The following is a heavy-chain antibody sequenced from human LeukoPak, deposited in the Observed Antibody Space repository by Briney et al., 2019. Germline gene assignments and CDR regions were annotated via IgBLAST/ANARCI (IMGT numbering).Heavy chain of an antibody. CDR3: ARHPPRDGSAFDY. V-gene: IGHV4-39*01. CDR1: GGSISSGSYY. Sequence: SETLSLTCTVSGGSISSGSYYWGWIRQPPGKGLEWIASMYYSGTTFYSPPLKSRVTISVDTSKNQLSLKLGSVTAADTAVYYCARHPPRDGSAFDYWGQGTLVTVSS. J-gene: IGHJ4*02. CDR2: MYYSGTT.